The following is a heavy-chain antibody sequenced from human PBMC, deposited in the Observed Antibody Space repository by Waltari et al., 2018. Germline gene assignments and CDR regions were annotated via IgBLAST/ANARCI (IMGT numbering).Heavy chain of an antibody. V-gene: IGHV4-39*07. D-gene: IGHD6-19*01. CDR3: ARDGSSGPLGY. Sequence: LQLQESGPGLVKPSEPLSLTCTVSGGSISSSSYYWGWIRQPPGKGLEWIGSIYYSGSTYYNPSLKSRVTISVDTSKNQFSLKLSSVTAADTAVYYCARDGSSGPLGYWGQGTLVTVSS. CDR2: IYYSGST. J-gene: IGHJ4*02. CDR1: GGSISSSSYY.